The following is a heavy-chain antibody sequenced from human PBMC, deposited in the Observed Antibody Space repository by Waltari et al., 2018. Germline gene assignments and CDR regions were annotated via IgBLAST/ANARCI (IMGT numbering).Heavy chain of an antibody. CDR2: ISSSGSTI. J-gene: IGHJ4*02. CDR3: AREWKRSFDY. V-gene: IGHV3-48*03. D-gene: IGHD1-1*01. CDR1: GFTFSRYE. Sequence: EVQLVESGGGLVQPGGSLRLSCAASGFTFSRYELNWVRQAPGKGLEWVSCISSSGSTIYYADSVKGRFTISRDNAKNSLYLQMNSLRAEDTAVYYCAREWKRSFDYWGQGTLVTVSS.